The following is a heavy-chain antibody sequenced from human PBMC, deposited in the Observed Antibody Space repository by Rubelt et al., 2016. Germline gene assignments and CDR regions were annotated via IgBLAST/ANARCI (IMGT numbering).Heavy chain of an antibody. V-gene: IGHV4-34*02. J-gene: IGHJ4*02. D-gene: IGHD5-18*01. CDR1: GGSFSDYF. CDR3: ARGRVVARITEDTAMVPD. CDR2: INHSGST. Sequence: QVQLQQWGAGLLKSSETLSQTCAVYGGSFSDYFWSWIRQSPGKGLEWIGEINHSGSTNYNPSLKGRVTISVDTSKNQFSLKLSSVTAADTAVYYCARGRVVARITEDTAMVPDWGQGTLVTVSS.